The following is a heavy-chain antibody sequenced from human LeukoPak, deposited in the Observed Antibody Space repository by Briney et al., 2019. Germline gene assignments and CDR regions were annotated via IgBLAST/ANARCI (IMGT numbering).Heavy chain of an antibody. CDR2: ISGSGGST. V-gene: IGHV3-23*01. CDR1: GFTFSSYA. D-gene: IGHD3-10*01. Sequence: PGGSLRLSCAASGFTFSSYAMSWVRQAPGKGLEWVSAISGSGGSTYYADSVKGRFTISRDNSKNTLYLQMNSLRAEDTAVYYCARDRMVRGVTNWFDPWGQGTLVTVSS. CDR3: ARDRMVRGVTNWFDP. J-gene: IGHJ5*02.